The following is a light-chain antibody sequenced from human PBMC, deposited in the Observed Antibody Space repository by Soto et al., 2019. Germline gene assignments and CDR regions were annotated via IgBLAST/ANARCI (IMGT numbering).Light chain of an antibody. CDR3: LKYGSSPGWT. CDR1: QTVDSNF. CDR2: AAS. V-gene: IGKV3-20*01. Sequence: DIVLTQSPGTLSLSPGERATLSCRASQTVDSNFLAWYQQKPGQAPRLLIYAASTRATGIPDRFSGSGSGTAFTLTIGRLDPEDFAVYYCLKYGSSPGWTFGPGTKVDIK. J-gene: IGKJ1*01.